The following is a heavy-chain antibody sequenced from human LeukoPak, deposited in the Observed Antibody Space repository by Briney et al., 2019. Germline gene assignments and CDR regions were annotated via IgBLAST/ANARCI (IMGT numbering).Heavy chain of an antibody. V-gene: IGHV1-69*06. CDR2: IIPIFGTA. J-gene: IGHJ5*02. D-gene: IGHD3-10*01. CDR3: ARPRITMVRGVISLGWFDP. Sequence: ASVKVSCKASGGTFSSYAISWVRQAPGQGLEWMGGIIPIFGTANYAQKFQGRVTITADKSTSTAYMELSSLRSEDTAVYYCARPRITMVRGVISLGWFDPWGQGTLVTASS. CDR1: GGTFSSYA.